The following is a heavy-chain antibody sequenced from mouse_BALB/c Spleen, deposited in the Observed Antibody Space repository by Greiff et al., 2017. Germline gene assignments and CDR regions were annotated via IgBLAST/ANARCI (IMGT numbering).Heavy chain of an antibody. D-gene: IGHD4-1*01. Sequence: EVMLVESGGGLVKPGGSLKLSCAASGFTFSDYYMYWVRQTPEKRLEWVATISDGGSYTYYPDSVKGRFTISRDNAKNNLYLQMSSLKSEDTAMYYCARSWDRYAMDYWGQGTSVTVSS. CDR1: GFTFSDYY. V-gene: IGHV5-4*02. J-gene: IGHJ4*01. CDR2: ISDGGSYT. CDR3: ARSWDRYAMDY.